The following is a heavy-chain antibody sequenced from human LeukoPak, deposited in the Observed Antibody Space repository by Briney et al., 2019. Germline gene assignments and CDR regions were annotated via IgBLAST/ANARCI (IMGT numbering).Heavy chain of an antibody. J-gene: IGHJ5*02. Sequence: GGFLKISCKGSGYSFTSYWIGWVRQMPGKGLEWMGIIYPGDSDTRYSPSFQGQVTISADKSISTAYLQWSSLKASDTAMYYCARLIVDTAMGNWFDPWGQGTLVTVSS. CDR1: GYSFTSYW. CDR2: IYPGDSDT. CDR3: ARLIVDTAMGNWFDP. V-gene: IGHV5-51*01. D-gene: IGHD5-18*01.